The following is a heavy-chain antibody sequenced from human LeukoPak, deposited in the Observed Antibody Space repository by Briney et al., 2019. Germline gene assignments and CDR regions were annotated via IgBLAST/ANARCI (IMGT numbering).Heavy chain of an antibody. D-gene: IGHD6-19*01. V-gene: IGHV3-23*01. CDR3: AKDRGSGWYFDY. CDR2: FGGNNAGI. J-gene: IGHJ4*02. Sequence: GGSLRLSCVGSGFTFITYGMSWVRRAPGQGLEWVSSFGGNNAGIYYADSVKGRFTISRDNSKNTLYLQMDSLRAEDTAVYYCAKDRGSGWYFDYWGQGTLVTVSS. CDR1: GFTFITYG.